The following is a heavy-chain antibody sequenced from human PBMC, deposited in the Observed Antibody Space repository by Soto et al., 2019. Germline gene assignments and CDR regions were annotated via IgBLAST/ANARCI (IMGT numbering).Heavy chain of an antibody. CDR2: ISGSDGST. V-gene: IGHV3-23*01. D-gene: IGHD3-22*01. CDR1: GFTFSSYA. CDR3: AKRHDSSGYYYFDY. J-gene: IGHJ4*02. Sequence: LRLSCAASGFTFSSYAMSWVRQAPGKGLEWVSAISGSDGSTYYADSVKGRFTISRDNSKNTLYLQMNSLRAEDTAVYYCAKRHDSSGYYYFDYWGQGTLVTVSS.